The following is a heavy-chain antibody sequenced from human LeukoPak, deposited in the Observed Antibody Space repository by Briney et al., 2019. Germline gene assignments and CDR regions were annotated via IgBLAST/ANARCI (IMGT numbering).Heavy chain of an antibody. V-gene: IGHV3-13*01. J-gene: IGHJ4*02. Sequence: GGSLRLSCAASGFTFSSYDMHWVRQATGKGLEWVSAIGTAGDTYYPGSVKGRFTVSRDNAENTLYLHMNSLRAEDTAVYYCTRGGRYTSYYWQYWGLGTLVTVSS. D-gene: IGHD1-26*01. CDR1: GFTFSSYD. CDR3: TRGGRYTSYYWQY. CDR2: IGTAGDT.